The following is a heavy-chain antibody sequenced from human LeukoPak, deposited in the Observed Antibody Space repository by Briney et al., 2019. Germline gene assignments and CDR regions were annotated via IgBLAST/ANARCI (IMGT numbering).Heavy chain of an antibody. CDR1: GFTFDSYD. J-gene: IGHJ4*02. Sequence: PGGSLRLSCAASGFTFDSYDMHWVRQVTGEGLEWVSAIGHGGDTYYAGSVKGRFTISRENAKNSLYLQMNTLRAGDTAVYYCARGNILTGYSDWGRGTLVTVSS. CDR2: IGHGGDT. V-gene: IGHV3-13*04. D-gene: IGHD3-9*01. CDR3: ARGNILTGYSD.